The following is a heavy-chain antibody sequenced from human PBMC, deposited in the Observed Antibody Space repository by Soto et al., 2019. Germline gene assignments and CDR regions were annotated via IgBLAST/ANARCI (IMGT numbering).Heavy chain of an antibody. D-gene: IGHD4-17*01. Sequence: QITLKESGPTLVKPTQTPTLTCTFSGFSLSTSGVGVGWIRQPPGKALEWLALIYWDDDKRYSPSLKSRLTITKDTSKNQVVLTMTNMDPVDTATYYCAHRRGDDYGDPEAFDYWGQGTLVTVSS. V-gene: IGHV2-5*02. CDR2: IYWDDDK. CDR1: GFSLSTSGVG. J-gene: IGHJ4*02. CDR3: AHRRGDDYGDPEAFDY.